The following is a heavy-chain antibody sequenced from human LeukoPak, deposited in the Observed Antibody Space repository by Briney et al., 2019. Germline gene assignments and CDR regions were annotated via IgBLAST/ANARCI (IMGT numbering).Heavy chain of an antibody. V-gene: IGHV4-59*01. D-gene: IGHD5-18*01. CDR3: ARGEGLYSYGLVTFDY. J-gene: IGHJ4*02. CDR2: IYYSGST. CDR1: GGSISSYY. Sequence: SETLSLTCTVSGGSISSYYWSWIRQPPGKGLEWIGYIYYSGSTNYNPSLKSRVTISVDTSKNQFSLKLSSVTAVDTAEYYCARGEGLYSYGLVTFDYWGQGTLVTVSS.